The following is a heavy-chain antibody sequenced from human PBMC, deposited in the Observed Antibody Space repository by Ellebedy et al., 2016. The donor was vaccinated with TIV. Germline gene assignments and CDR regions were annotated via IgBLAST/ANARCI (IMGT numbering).Heavy chain of an antibody. Sequence: GESLKISCAASGFTFSSYGMHWVRQAPGKGLEWVAVIWYDGSNKYYADSVKGRFTISRDNSKNTLYLQMNSLRDEDTAVYYCARDRDWDSSGYYYDYWGQGTLVTVSS. CDR1: GFTFSSYG. CDR2: IWYDGSNK. CDR3: ARDRDWDSSGYYYDY. V-gene: IGHV3-33*08. J-gene: IGHJ4*02. D-gene: IGHD3-22*01.